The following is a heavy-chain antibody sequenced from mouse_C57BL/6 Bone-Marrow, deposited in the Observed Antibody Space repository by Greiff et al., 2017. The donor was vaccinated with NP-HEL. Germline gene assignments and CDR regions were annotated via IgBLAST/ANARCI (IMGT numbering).Heavy chain of an antibody. V-gene: IGHV1-64*01. CDR3: ARGGPTVVALYAMDY. CDR2: IHPNSGST. CDR1: GYTFTSYW. D-gene: IGHD1-1*01. J-gene: IGHJ4*01. Sequence: QVQLQQPGAELVKPGASVKLSCKASGYTFTSYWMHWVKQRPGQGLEWIGMIHPNSGSTNYNEKFKSKATLTVDKSSSTAYMQLSSLTSEHSAVYYCARGGPTVVALYAMDYWGQGTSVTVSS.